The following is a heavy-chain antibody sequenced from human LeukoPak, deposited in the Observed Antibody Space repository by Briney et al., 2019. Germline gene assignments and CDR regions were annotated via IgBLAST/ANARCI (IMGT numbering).Heavy chain of an antibody. J-gene: IGHJ4*02. Sequence: GGSLRLSCAASGFTFSSYEMNWVRQAPGKGLEWVSYISSSGSTIYYADSVKGRFTISRDTSQNTFYLQMTSLTAEDAAVYYCTRASRFRSPGMFDYWGQGTLVTVSS. D-gene: IGHD3-10*02. CDR3: TRASRFRSPGMFDY. V-gene: IGHV3-48*03. CDR2: ISSSGSTI. CDR1: GFTFSSYE.